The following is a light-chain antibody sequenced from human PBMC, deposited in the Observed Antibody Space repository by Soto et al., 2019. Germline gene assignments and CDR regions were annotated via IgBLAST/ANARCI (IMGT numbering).Light chain of an antibody. CDR3: QQFHSFPIT. Sequence: DIQMTQSPCPLSASAGDRVTITCRASQSITIWLAWYQQKPGKAPKLLIYDASTLESGVPSRFSGSGSGTEFTLTISSLQPDDFATYYCQQFHSFPITFGQGTRLEIK. CDR1: QSITIW. V-gene: IGKV1-5*01. CDR2: DAS. J-gene: IGKJ5*01.